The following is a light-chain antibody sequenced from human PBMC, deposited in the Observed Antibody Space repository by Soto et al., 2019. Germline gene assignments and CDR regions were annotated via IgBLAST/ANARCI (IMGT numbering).Light chain of an antibody. J-gene: IGLJ1*01. Sequence: QSALTQPASASGTPCQRVTISCSGSSSNIGSNYVYWYQQLPGTAPKLLIYRNNQRPSGVPDRFSGSKSGTSASLAISGLRSEDEADYYCAAWDDRLSGYVFGTGTKVTVL. CDR3: AAWDDRLSGYV. CDR2: RNN. V-gene: IGLV1-47*01. CDR1: SSNIGSNY.